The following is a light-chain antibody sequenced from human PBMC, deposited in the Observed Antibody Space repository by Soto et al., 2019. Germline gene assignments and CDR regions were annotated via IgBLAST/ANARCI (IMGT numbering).Light chain of an antibody. V-gene: IGLV1-44*01. CDR1: SSNIGSNT. CDR2: SND. J-gene: IGLJ2*01. Sequence: QSVLTQAPSASGTPGQRVTISCSGSSSNIGSNTVSWYQQVPGTAPKLLIYSNDQRPSAVPDRFSGSKSGTSASLAIGGLQSEDEADYYCAAWDGSLNGWVFGGGTQLTVL. CDR3: AAWDGSLNGWV.